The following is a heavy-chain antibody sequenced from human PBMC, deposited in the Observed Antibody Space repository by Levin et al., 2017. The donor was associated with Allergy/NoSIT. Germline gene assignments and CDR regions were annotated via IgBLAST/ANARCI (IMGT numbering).Heavy chain of an antibody. CDR3: AKYCSATSCYTFDG. V-gene: IGHV1-3*01. Sequence: GESLKISCKSSGYSFTSHAMHWMRQAPGQRLEWMGWIKPANGNTKYSEKFQGRVTITSDTSATTTYMELTSLTSEDTAVYYCAKYCSATSCYTFDGWGQGTMVTVSS. CDR1: GYSFTSHA. J-gene: IGHJ3*01. D-gene: IGHD2-2*02. CDR2: IKPANGNT.